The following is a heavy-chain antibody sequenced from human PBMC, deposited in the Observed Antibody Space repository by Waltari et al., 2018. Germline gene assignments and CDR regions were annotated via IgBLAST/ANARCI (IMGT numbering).Heavy chain of an antibody. D-gene: IGHD2-2*01. CDR2: IYYSGRT. V-gene: IGHV4-39*01. CDR1: GGSISSSSYY. Sequence: QLQLQESGPGLVKTSATLSLTCTVSGGSISSSSYYWGWIRQPPGKGLEWIGSIYYSGRTYYNPSLKSRVTISVDTSKNQFSLKLSSVTAADTAVYYCARQYQLLSHYFDYWGQGTLVTVSS. J-gene: IGHJ4*02. CDR3: ARQYQLLSHYFDY.